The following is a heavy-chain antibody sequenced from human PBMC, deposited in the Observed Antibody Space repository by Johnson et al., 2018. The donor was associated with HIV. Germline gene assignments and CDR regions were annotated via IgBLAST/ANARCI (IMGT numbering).Heavy chain of an antibody. D-gene: IGHD6-19*01. V-gene: IGHV3-23*04. CDR2: ISGSGGST. CDR1: GFTFSSYA. Sequence: EVHLVESGGGLVQPGGSLRLSCAASGFTFSSYAMSWVRQAPGKGLEWVSAISGSGGSTYYADSVKGRFTMSRDNSKNTLYLQMNSLRAEETAGYYCRKLIRQWLVGHDAFDLWGQGTMVTVSS. J-gene: IGHJ3*01. CDR3: RKLIRQWLVGHDAFDL.